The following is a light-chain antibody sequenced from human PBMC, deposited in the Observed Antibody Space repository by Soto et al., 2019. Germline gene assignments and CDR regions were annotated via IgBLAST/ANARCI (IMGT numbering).Light chain of an antibody. Sequence: ELVLNQSPGILSLSPGERATLSCRASHALXNLFLAWYQQKPGQPPRIRVYGTSSRATGSPDRXSGSGSETGFPLTISGLEPYDFAVYYFQQYEESPITFGQGTRLEIK. V-gene: IGKV3-20*01. CDR2: GTS. CDR1: HALXNLF. CDR3: QQYEESPIT. J-gene: IGKJ5*01.